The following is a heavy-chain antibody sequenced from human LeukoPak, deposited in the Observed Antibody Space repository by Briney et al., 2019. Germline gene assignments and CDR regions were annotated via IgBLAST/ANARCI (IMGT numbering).Heavy chain of an antibody. J-gene: IGHJ4*02. CDR1: GFTFGDYA. Sequence: PGGSLRLSCTASGFTFGDYAMSWVRQAPGKGLEWGGFIRSKAYGGTTEYAASVKGRFTISRDDSKSIAYLQMNSLKTEDTAVYYCTRARVPGVVIPVDYWGQGTLVTVSS. CDR3: TRARVPGVVIPVDY. CDR2: IRSKAYGGTT. D-gene: IGHD3-3*01. V-gene: IGHV3-49*04.